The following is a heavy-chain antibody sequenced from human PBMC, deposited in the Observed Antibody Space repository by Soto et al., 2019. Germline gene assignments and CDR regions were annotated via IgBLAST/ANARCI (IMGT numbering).Heavy chain of an antibody. CDR3: ARDTVSCSGGSWYGY. CDR1: GGSISSGDYY. Sequence: LSLTCTVSGGSISSGDYYWSWIRQPPGKGLEWIGYIYYSGSTYYNPSLKSRVTISVDTSKNQFSLKLSSVTAADTAVYYCARDTVSCSGGSWYGYWGQGTLVTVSS. D-gene: IGHD2-15*01. J-gene: IGHJ4*02. V-gene: IGHV4-30-4*01. CDR2: IYYSGST.